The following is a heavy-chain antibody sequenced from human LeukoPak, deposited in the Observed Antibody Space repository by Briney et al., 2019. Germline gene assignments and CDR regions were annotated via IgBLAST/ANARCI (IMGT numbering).Heavy chain of an antibody. CDR2: IYYSGST. J-gene: IGHJ5*02. Sequence: ASETLSLTCTVSGGSISSSSYYWGWIRQPPGKGLEWIGSIYYSGSTYYNPSLKSRVTISVDTSKSQFSLKLSSVTAADTAVYYCAPFAVVPAASNWFDPWGQGTLVTVSS. CDR3: APFAVVPAASNWFDP. D-gene: IGHD2-2*01. CDR1: GGSISSSSYY. V-gene: IGHV4-39*07.